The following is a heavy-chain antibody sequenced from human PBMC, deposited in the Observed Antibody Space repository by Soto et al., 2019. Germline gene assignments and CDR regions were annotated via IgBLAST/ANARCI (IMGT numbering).Heavy chain of an antibody. Sequence: LSLTCTVSGGSISSSSYYWGWIRQPPGKGLEWIGSIYYSGSTYYNPSLKSRVTISVDTSKNQFSLKLSSVTAADTAVYYCARHEGRGVAAIKAFDIWGQGTMVTVSS. CDR1: GGSISSSSYY. V-gene: IGHV4-39*01. J-gene: IGHJ3*02. CDR3: ARHEGRGVAAIKAFDI. CDR2: IYYSGST. D-gene: IGHD2-15*01.